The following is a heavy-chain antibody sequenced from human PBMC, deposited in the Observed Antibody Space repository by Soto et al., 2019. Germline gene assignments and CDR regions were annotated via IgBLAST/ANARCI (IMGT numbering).Heavy chain of an antibody. CDR2: ISGGGSTT. D-gene: IGHD2-8*01. V-gene: IGHV3-23*01. J-gene: IGHJ4*02. CDR3: AKELEIVLMVHAASDS. Sequence: PGGPWSLSVAAPGSNLPRFPRTWARQLPGRGLEWVSAISGGGSTTYYADSVKGRFTISRDNSRNTVHLQIDSLRAEDTAIYYCAKELEIVLMVHAASDSWGQGMPVTVSS. CDR1: GSNLPRFP.